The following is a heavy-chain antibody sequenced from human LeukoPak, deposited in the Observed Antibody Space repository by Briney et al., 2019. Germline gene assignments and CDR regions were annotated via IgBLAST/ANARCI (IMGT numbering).Heavy chain of an antibody. D-gene: IGHD1-20*01. CDR3: ARSAGISGTEGAFDI. CDR1: GYTFTSYG. J-gene: IGHJ3*02. V-gene: IGHV1-18*01. CDR2: ISAYNGNT. Sequence: GASVKVSCKASGYTFTSYGISWVRQAPGQGLEWMGWISAYNGNTSYAQKLQGRVTMTTDTSTSTAYMELRSLRSDDTAVYYCARSAGISGTEGAFDIWGQGTMVTVSS.